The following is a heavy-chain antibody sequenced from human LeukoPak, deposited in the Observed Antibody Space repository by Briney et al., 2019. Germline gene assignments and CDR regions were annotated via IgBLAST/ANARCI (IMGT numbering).Heavy chain of an antibody. CDR3: TTTPWVGYYDSSGYDELDY. D-gene: IGHD3-22*01. CDR2: IKSKTDGGTT. J-gene: IGHJ4*02. Sequence: GGSLRLSCAASGFTLTNAWMSWVRQAPGKGLEWVGRIKSKTDGGTTDYAAPVKGRFTISRDDSKNTLYLQMNSLKTEDTAVYYCTTTPWVGYYDSSGYDELDYWGQGTLVTVSS. CDR1: GFTLTNAW. V-gene: IGHV3-15*01.